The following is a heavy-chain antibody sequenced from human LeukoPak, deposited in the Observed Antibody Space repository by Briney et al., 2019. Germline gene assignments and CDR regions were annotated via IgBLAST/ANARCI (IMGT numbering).Heavy chain of an antibody. V-gene: IGHV4-30-4*01. CDR3: ARVSGGVRGVIISTSFYFDY. J-gene: IGHJ4*02. Sequence: SETLSLTCTVSGGSISSGDYYWSWIRQPPGKGLEWIRYIYYSGSTYYNPSLKSRVTISVDTSKNQFSLKLSSVTAADTAVYYCARVSGGVRGVIISTSFYFDYWGQGTLVTVSS. CDR2: IYYSGST. CDR1: GGSISSGDYY. D-gene: IGHD3-10*01.